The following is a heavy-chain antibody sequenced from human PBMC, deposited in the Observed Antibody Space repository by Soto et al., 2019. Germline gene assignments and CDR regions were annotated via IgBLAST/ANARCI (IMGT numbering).Heavy chain of an antibody. J-gene: IGHJ4*02. Sequence: GGSLRLSCAASGFIFSNYAMSWVRQAPGKGLEWVSAVNDSGSNIQYVDSVKGRFTISRDNARNLLYLQMNNLRVEDTAIYYCATDTYCPATCYRGHGNWGQGTLVTVSS. CDR1: GFIFSNYA. CDR3: ATDTYCPATCYRGHGN. CDR2: VNDSGSNI. D-gene: IGHD2-8*02. V-gene: IGHV3-7*03.